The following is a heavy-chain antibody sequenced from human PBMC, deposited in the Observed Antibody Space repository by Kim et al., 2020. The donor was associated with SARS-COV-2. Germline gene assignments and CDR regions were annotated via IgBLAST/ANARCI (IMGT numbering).Heavy chain of an antibody. CDR1: GFTFSSYA. Sequence: GGSLRLSCAESGFTFSSYAMHWVRQAPGKGLEWVAVISYDGSNKYYADSVKGRFTISRDNSKNTLYLQMNSLRAEDTAVYYCARVGYSYGYEDAFDIWGQGTMVTVSS. V-gene: IGHV3-30*04. CDR3: ARVGYSYGYEDAFDI. D-gene: IGHD5-18*01. J-gene: IGHJ3*02. CDR2: ISYDGSNK.